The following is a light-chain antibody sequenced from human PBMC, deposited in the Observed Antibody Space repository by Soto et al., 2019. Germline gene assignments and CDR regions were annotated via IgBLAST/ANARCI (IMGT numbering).Light chain of an antibody. J-gene: IGLJ1*01. CDR1: SSDVGGYNY. CDR3: SSYAGSNFYV. CDR2: DVS. Sequence: QSALTQPPSASGSPGQSVTISCTGTSSDVGGYNYVSWYQQHPGKAPKLMIYDVSKRPSGVPDSFSGSKSGNTASLTVSGLQAEDEADYYCSSYAGSNFYVFGTGTKLTVL. V-gene: IGLV2-8*01.